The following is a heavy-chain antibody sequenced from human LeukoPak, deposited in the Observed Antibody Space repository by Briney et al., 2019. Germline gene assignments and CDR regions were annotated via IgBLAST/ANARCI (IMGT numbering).Heavy chain of an antibody. J-gene: IGHJ4*02. CDR3: AREDTAMGIDY. D-gene: IGHD5-18*01. Sequence: SETLSLTCTVSCGSVSSGSYCWSWIRQPPGKGLEWIGYIYYSGSTNYNPSLKSRVTISVDTSKNQLSLKLSSVTAADTAVYYCAREDTAMGIDYWGQGTLVTVSS. V-gene: IGHV4-61*01. CDR2: IYYSGST. CDR1: CGSVSSGSYC.